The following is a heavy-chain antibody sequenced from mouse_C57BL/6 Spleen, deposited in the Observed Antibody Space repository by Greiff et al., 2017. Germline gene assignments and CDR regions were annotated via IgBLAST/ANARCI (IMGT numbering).Heavy chain of an antibody. CDR1: GYTFTEYT. Sequence: VKLMESGAELVKPGASVKLSCKASGYTFTEYTIHWVKQRSGQGLEWIGWFYPGSGSIKYNEKFKDKATLTADKSSSTVYMDLSRLTSEDSAVYFSARREDRDYYDRFDYWGQGTTLTVSS. V-gene: IGHV1-62-2*01. CDR2: FYPGSGSI. J-gene: IGHJ2*01. CDR3: ARREDRDYYDRFDY. D-gene: IGHD1-1*02.